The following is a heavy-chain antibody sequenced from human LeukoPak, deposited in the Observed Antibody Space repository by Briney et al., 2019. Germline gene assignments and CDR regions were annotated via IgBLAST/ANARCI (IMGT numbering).Heavy chain of an antibody. Sequence: GESLKISCKGSGYSFISYWIGWVRQMPGKGLEWIGIIFPGDSDTRYSPSFQGQVTISVDKSIATAYLQWSSLKASDTAMYYCARNFEYCGGDCYDYWGQGTLVTVSS. J-gene: IGHJ4*02. CDR1: GYSFISYW. CDR3: ARNFEYCGGDCYDY. D-gene: IGHD2-21*02. V-gene: IGHV5-51*01. CDR2: IFPGDSDT.